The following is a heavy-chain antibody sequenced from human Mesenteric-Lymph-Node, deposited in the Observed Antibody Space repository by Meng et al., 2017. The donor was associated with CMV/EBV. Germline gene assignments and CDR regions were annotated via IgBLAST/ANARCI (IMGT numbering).Heavy chain of an antibody. D-gene: IGHD6-13*01. CDR1: GGSISRYY. J-gene: IGHJ4*02. CDR2: IYYSGST. CDR3: ARGWGDQSSNLDF. Sequence: SETLSLTCTVSGGSISRYYWSWIRQPPGKGLDWIGYIYYSGSTNYNPSLKSRVTISLDTSTNQFSLNLNAVTAADTAVYYCARGWGDQSSNLDFWGQGTLVTVSS. V-gene: IGHV4-59*12.